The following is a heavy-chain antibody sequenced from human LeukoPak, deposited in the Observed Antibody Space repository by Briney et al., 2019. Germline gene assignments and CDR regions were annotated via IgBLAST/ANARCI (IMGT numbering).Heavy chain of an antibody. J-gene: IGHJ4*02. Sequence: GGSLRLSCAASGFTFSSYWMHWVRQAPGKGLVWVSRINSDGSSTSYADSVKGRFTISRDNAENTLYLQINCLRAEDTAVYYCASGNYDILTGYYVVQPALEVDYWGQGTLVTVSS. CDR2: INSDGSST. CDR3: ASGNYDILTGYYVVQPALEVDY. D-gene: IGHD3-9*01. CDR1: GFTFSSYW. V-gene: IGHV3-74*01.